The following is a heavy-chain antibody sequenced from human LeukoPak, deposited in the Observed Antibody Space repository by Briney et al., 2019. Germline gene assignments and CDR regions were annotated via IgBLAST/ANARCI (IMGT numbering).Heavy chain of an antibody. J-gene: IGHJ4*02. CDR1: GGSFSGYY. V-gene: IGHV4-34*01. CDR2: INHSGST. CDR3: ARVKPYSSGWFIGCYFDY. Sequence: SETLSLTCAVYGGSFSGYYWSWIRQPPGKGLEWIGEINHSGSTNYNPSLKSRVPISVDTSKNQFSLKLSSVTAADTAVYYCARVKPYSSGWFIGCYFDYWGQGTLVTVSS. D-gene: IGHD6-19*01.